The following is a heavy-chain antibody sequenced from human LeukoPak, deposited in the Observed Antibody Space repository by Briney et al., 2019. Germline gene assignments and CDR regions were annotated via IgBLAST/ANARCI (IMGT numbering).Heavy chain of an antibody. CDR3: AKFRYSYGPFDY. Sequence: GGSLRLSCAASGFTFSSYGMHWVRQAPGKGLEWVTFIRYDGSNEYYADSVKGRFTISRDNSKNTLYLQMNSLRAEDTAVYYCAKFRYSYGPFDYWGQGTLVTVSS. D-gene: IGHD5-18*01. CDR1: GFTFSSYG. V-gene: IGHV3-30*02. CDR2: IRYDGSNE. J-gene: IGHJ4*02.